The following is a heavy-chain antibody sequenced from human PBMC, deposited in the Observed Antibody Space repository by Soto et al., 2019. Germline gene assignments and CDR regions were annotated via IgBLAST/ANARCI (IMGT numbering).Heavy chain of an antibody. J-gene: IGHJ4*02. Sequence: SETLSLTCTVSGGSFSRGGYYWSWIRQHPGKGLEWIGYIYYSGNTSYNPSLKSRVIISVDTSKNQFSLKLRSVTAVDTAVYYCAREGALGNFEYWGQGTLVTVSS. CDR3: AREGALGNFEY. V-gene: IGHV4-31*03. CDR2: IYYSGNT. CDR1: GGSFSRGGYY. D-gene: IGHD3-16*01.